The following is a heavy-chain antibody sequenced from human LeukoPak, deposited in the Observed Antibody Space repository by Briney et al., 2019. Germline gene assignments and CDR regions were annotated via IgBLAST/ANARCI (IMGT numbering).Heavy chain of an antibody. J-gene: IGHJ6*03. V-gene: IGHV3-21*04. CDR2: IGTSTSYI. CDR3: AKDFMHYGSGRPYYMDV. Sequence: GGSLRLSCAASGFTFSTYIMNWVRQTPGKGLEWVSSIGTSTSYIYYADSVKGRFTISRDNSKNTVFLQMNSLRIEDTAMYYCAKDFMHYGSGRPYYMDVWGEGTTVIISS. D-gene: IGHD3-10*01. CDR1: GFTFSTYI.